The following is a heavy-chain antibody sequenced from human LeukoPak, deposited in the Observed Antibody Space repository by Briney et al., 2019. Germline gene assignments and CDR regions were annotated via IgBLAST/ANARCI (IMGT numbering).Heavy chain of an antibody. Sequence: ASVKVSCKASGYTFTGYFMHWVRQAPGQGLEWMGWINPNIGATKYARKFQGRVTMTRDTSISTAYMELSRLRSDDTAVYYCARVRSSGSPLDYWGQGTLVTVSS. CDR1: GYTFTGYF. J-gene: IGHJ4*02. CDR3: ARVRSSGSPLDY. CDR2: INPNIGAT. D-gene: IGHD3-10*01. V-gene: IGHV1-2*02.